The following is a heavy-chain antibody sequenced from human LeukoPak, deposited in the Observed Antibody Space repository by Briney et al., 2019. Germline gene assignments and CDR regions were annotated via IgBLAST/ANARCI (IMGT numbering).Heavy chain of an antibody. CDR3: ARHAYPWYYYYGMDV. V-gene: IGHV4-59*08. CDR1: GGSISSYY. CDR2: IYYSGST. D-gene: IGHD2-2*02. J-gene: IGHJ6*02. Sequence: SETLTLTCTVSGGSISSYYWNWIRQPPGKGLGWIGYIYYSGSTNYNPSLKSRVTISVDTSKNQFSLKLSSVTAADTAVYYCARHAYPWYYYYGMDVWGQGTTVTVSS.